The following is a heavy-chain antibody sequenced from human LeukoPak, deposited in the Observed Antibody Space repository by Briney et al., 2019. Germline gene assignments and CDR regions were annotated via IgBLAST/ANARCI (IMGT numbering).Heavy chain of an antibody. D-gene: IGHD6-25*01. CDR1: GGSMTGYY. CDR2: IYSGGST. Sequence: SETLSLTCTVSGGSMTGYYWRWIRQPPGKGLEWIENIYSGGSTKYNPSLESRVSISVDTSKRQFSLDLSSVTAADTAVYYCARRVAATGMVDSWGQGTLVTVSS. CDR3: ARRVAATGMVDS. J-gene: IGHJ4*02. V-gene: IGHV4-4*09.